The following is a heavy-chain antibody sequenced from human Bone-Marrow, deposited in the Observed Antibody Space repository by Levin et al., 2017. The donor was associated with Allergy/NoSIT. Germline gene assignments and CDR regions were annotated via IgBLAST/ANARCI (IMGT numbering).Heavy chain of an antibody. CDR1: GFTFGSHA. CDR3: ARGGATTVYYYGLDV. V-gene: IGHV3-48*01. J-gene: IGHJ6*02. D-gene: IGHD1-1*01. CDR2: ISGGSESM. Sequence: GGSLRLSCGGSGFTFGSHAMNWVRQAPGKGLEWVSYISGGSESMYYVDSVKGRFTVSRNNAENSLYLDMNNLRAEDTAVYYCARGGATTVYYYGLDVWGQGTTVIVSS.